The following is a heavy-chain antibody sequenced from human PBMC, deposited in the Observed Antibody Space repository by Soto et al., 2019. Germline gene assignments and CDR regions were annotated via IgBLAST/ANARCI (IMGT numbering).Heavy chain of an antibody. CDR3: AKDPRSAAGINPWYFDL. V-gene: IGHV3-30*18. Sequence: QVQLVESGGGVVQPGRSLRLSCAASGFTFSSYGMHWVRQAPGKGLEWVAVISYDGSNKYYADSVKGRLTISRDNSKNTVYLQMNSLRAEDTAVYYCAKDPRSAAGINPWYFDLWGRGTLVTVSS. CDR2: ISYDGSNK. CDR1: GFTFSSYG. J-gene: IGHJ2*01. D-gene: IGHD6-13*01.